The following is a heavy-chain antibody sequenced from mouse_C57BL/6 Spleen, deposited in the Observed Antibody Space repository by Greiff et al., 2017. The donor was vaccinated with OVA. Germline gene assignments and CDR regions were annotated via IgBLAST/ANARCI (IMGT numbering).Heavy chain of an antibody. CDR3: ARHDPSTVVATNYFDY. CDR1: GYTFTEYT. J-gene: IGHJ2*01. V-gene: IGHV1-62-2*01. Sequence: QVHVKQSGAELVKPGASVKLSCKASGYTFTEYTIHWVKQRSGQGLEWIGWFYPGSGSIKYNEKFKDKATLTADKSSSTVYMELSRLTSEDSAVYFCARHDPSTVVATNYFDYWGQGTTLTVSS. D-gene: IGHD1-1*01. CDR2: FYPGSGSI.